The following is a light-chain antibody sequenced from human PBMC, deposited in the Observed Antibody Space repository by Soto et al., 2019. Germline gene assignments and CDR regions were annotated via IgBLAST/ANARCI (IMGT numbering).Light chain of an antibody. J-gene: IGKJ2*01. CDR2: AAS. CDR3: QQYNGY. Sequence: DFQMTQSPSTLSASVGGRVTITCRASQSISTWLAWYQQKPGKAPKVVIYAASSLESGVPSRFSGSGSGTGFTLTISSLQPDDSATYYCQQYNGYFGQGTKLEIK. V-gene: IGKV1-5*01. CDR1: QSISTW.